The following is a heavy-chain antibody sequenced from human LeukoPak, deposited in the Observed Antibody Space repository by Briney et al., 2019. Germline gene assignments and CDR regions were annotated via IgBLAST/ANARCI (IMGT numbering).Heavy chain of an antibody. Sequence: SVKVSCKASGYTFTSYYMHWVRQAPGQGLEWMGGIIPIFGTANYAQKFQGRVTITADKSTSTAYMELSSLRSEDTAVYYCAREYYGSGPGSGAFDIWGQGTMVTVSS. CDR2: IIPIFGTA. D-gene: IGHD3-10*01. CDR3: AREYYGSGPGSGAFDI. V-gene: IGHV1-69*06. J-gene: IGHJ3*02. CDR1: GYTFTSYY.